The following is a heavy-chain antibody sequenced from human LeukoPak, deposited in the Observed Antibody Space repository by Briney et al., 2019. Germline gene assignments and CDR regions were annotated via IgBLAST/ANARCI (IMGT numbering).Heavy chain of an antibody. V-gene: IGHV1-2*02. J-gene: IGHJ4*02. CDR1: GYTFTGYY. D-gene: IGHD6-13*01. CDR3: ARETQGSSWYYFDY. CDR2: INPNSGGT. Sequence: ASVKVSCKASGYTFTGYYMHWVRQAPGQGLEWMGWINPNSGGTNYAQKFQGRVTMTRDTSISTAYMELSRLRSGDTAVYYCARETQGSSWYYFDYWGQGTLVTVSS.